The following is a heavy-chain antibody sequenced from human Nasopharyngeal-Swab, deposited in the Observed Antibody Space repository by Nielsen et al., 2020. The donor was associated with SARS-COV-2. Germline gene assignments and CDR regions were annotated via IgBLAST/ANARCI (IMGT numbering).Heavy chain of an antibody. V-gene: IGHV3-23*01. Sequence: GESLKISCAASGFTFSSYWMSWVRQAPGKGLEWVSAISGSGGSTYYADSVKGRFTISRDNSKNTLYLQMNSLRAEDTAVYYCAKKLENILRYFDWLLDAFDIWGQGTMVTVSS. CDR2: ISGSGGST. J-gene: IGHJ3*02. CDR1: GFTFSSYW. D-gene: IGHD3-9*01. CDR3: AKKLENILRYFDWLLDAFDI.